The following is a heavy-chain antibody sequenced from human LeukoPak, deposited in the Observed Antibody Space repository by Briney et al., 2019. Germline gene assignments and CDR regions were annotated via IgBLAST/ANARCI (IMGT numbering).Heavy chain of an antibody. J-gene: IGHJ6*03. CDR2: IQYDGSNE. D-gene: IGHD2-8*01. Sequence: GGSLRLSCAASAFTFSDYYMSWIRQAPGKGLEWVAYIQYDGSNEQYADSVKGRFSISRDSSKNILYLQMNSLRAEDTAVYYCAKDRCSNGVGCYYYYMDVWGKGTMVTISS. V-gene: IGHV3-30*02. CDR3: AKDRCSNGVGCYYYYMDV. CDR1: AFTFSDYY.